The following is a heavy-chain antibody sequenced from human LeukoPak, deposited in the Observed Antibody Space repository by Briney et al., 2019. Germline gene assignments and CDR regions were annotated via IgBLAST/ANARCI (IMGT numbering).Heavy chain of an antibody. CDR2: ISSSSSYI. CDR1: GFTFSSYS. J-gene: IGHJ3*02. Sequence: ARGSLRLSCAASGFTFSSYSMNWVRQAPGKGLEWVSSISSSSSYIYYADSVKGRSTISRDNAKNSLYLQMNSLRAEDTAVYYCAKFPTRRGEWDLLEDAFDIWGQGTMVTVSS. D-gene: IGHD1-26*01. V-gene: IGHV3-21*04. CDR3: AKFPTRRGEWDLLEDAFDI.